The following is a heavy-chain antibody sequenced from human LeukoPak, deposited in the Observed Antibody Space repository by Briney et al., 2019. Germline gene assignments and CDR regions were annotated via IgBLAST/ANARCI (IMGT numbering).Heavy chain of an antibody. CDR3: ARDSEYSGLSN. V-gene: IGHV3-66*01. CDR1: GFTVSSDY. CDR2: IYTVGST. J-gene: IGHJ4*02. D-gene: IGHD6-6*01. Sequence: GGSLRLSCAASGFTVSSDYMSWVRQAPGKGLEWVSVIYTVGSTYYADSVKGRFIISRDNSKNTVYLQMNSLRSEDTAVYYCARDSEYSGLSNWGQGTLVTVSS.